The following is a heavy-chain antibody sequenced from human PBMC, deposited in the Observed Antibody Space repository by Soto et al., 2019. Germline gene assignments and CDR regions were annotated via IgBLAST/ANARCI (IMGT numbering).Heavy chain of an antibody. CDR3: ARYCSGGSCSKVIDY. D-gene: IGHD2-15*01. Sequence: PSETLSLTCAVYGGSFSGYYWTWIRQPPGTGLEWIGEINHSGSTNYNPSLKSRVTISVDTSKNQFSLKLTSVTAADTAVYYCARYCSGGSCSKVIDYWGQGTLVTVSS. J-gene: IGHJ4*02. CDR1: GGSFSGYY. V-gene: IGHV4-34*01. CDR2: INHSGST.